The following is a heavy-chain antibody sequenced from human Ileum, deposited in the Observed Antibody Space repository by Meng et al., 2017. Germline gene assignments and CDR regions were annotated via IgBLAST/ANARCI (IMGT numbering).Heavy chain of an antibody. CDR3: TRASVWYSGGY. CDR2: FHHSGTT. Sequence: SETLSLTCTVSGFSIATNYYWGWIRQPPGKGLEWIGNFHHSGTTNYNPSLKSRVTISVDTSKNQFSLKLNSVSAADTVVYYCTRASVWYSGGYWGQGTLVTVSS. J-gene: IGHJ4*02. D-gene: IGHD1-26*01. V-gene: IGHV4-38-2*02. CDR1: GFSIATNYY.